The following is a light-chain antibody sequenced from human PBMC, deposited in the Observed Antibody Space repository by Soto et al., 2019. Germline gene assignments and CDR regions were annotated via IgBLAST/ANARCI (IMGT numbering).Light chain of an antibody. J-gene: IGKJ5*01. CDR1: QTISSW. Sequence: DIQTTQSPSTLSGSVGDRVTITCRASQTISSWLAWYQQKPGKAPKLLIYKASTLKSGVPSRFSGSGFGTEFTLTISSLQPEDFATYYCQQYNTYPITFGQGTRLEIK. CDR3: QQYNTYPIT. V-gene: IGKV1-5*03. CDR2: KAS.